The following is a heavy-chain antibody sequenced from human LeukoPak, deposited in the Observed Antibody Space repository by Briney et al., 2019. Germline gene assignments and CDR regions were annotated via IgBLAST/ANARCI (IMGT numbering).Heavy chain of an antibody. Sequence: PSETLSLTCTVSGYSISSGYYWGWIRQPPGKGLECIGSIYHSGSTYYNPSLKSRVTISVDTSKNQFSLNLSSVTAADTAMYYCARAVGTSRNFFDYWGQGTLVTVSS. CDR3: ARAVGTSRNFFDY. J-gene: IGHJ4*02. CDR2: IYHSGST. V-gene: IGHV4-38-2*02. CDR1: GYSISSGYY. D-gene: IGHD4-23*01.